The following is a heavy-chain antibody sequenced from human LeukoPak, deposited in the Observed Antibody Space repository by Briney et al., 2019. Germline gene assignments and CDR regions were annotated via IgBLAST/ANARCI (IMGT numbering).Heavy chain of an antibody. D-gene: IGHD6-13*01. CDR2: ISYDGSSK. J-gene: IGHJ3*02. Sequence: PGGSLRLSCAASGFTVSSNYMSWVRQAPGKGLEWVAVISYDGSSKYYADSVKGRFTISRDNSKNTLYLQMNSLRAEDTAVYYCARELFGIAESQAFDIWGQGTMVTVSS. CDR3: ARELFGIAESQAFDI. V-gene: IGHV3-30-3*01. CDR1: GFTVSSNY.